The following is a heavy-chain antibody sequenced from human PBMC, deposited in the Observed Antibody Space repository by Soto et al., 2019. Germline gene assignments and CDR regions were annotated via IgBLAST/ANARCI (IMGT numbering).Heavy chain of an antibody. CDR3: AKDIGDTAIPYPDY. Sequence: QVQLVESGGGVVQPGRSLRLSCAASGFTFSSYGMHWVRQAPGKGLEWVAVISYDGSNKYYADSVKDRFTISRDNSKNTLYLQMNSLRAEDTAVYYCAKDIGDTAIPYPDYWGQGTLVTVSS. V-gene: IGHV3-30*18. CDR2: ISYDGSNK. D-gene: IGHD5-18*01. J-gene: IGHJ4*02. CDR1: GFTFSSYG.